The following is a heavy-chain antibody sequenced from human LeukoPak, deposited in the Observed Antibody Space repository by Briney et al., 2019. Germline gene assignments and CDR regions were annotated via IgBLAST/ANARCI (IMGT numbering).Heavy chain of an antibody. CDR3: ARGITMVRGVMAPFDP. V-gene: IGHV4-34*01. D-gene: IGHD3-10*01. J-gene: IGHJ5*02. CDR1: GFTFSSYS. Sequence: GSLRLSCAASGFTFSSYSINWVRQPPGKGLEWIGEINHSGSTNYNPSLKSRVTISVDTSKNQFSLKLSSVTAADTAVYYCARGITMVRGVMAPFDPWGQGTLVTVSS. CDR2: INHSGST.